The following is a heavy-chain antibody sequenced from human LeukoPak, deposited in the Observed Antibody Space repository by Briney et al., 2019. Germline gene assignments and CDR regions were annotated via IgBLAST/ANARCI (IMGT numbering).Heavy chain of an antibody. D-gene: IGHD2-2*02. Sequence: ASVKVSCKASGYTFTSYYMHWVRQAPGQGLEWMGIINPSGGSTSYAQKFQGRVTMTRDTSTSTVYMELSSLRSEDTAVYYCATHAHPYCSSTSCYRDLDYWGQGTLVTVSS. V-gene: IGHV1-46*01. CDR1: GYTFTSYY. CDR2: INPSGGST. CDR3: ATHAHPYCSSTSCYRDLDY. J-gene: IGHJ4*02.